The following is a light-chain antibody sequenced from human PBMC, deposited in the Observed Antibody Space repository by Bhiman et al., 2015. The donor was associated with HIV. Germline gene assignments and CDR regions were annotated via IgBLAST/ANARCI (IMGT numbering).Light chain of an antibody. V-gene: IGLV1-40*01. CDR3: SSLTSSLTYV. J-gene: IGLJ1*01. CDR1: SSNIGAGYD. CDR2: GHD. Sequence: QSVLTQPPSVSGAPGQRVTISCTGSSSNIGAGYDVHWYQQLPGTAPKLLIFGHDNRPSGVPDRFSGSKSDTSASLAITGLQPEDEGDYYCSSLTSSLTYVFGTGTNVTVL.